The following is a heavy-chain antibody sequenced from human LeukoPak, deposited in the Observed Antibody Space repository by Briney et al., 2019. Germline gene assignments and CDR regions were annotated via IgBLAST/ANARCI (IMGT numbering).Heavy chain of an antibody. CDR2: IYTSGST. D-gene: IGHD6-19*01. CDR3: ASTIIAVAGTRWFDP. Sequence: SETLSLTCTVSGGSISSYYWSWIRQPAGKGLEWIGRIYTSGSTNYNPSLKSRVTMSVDTSKNQFSLKLSSVTAADTAVYYCASTIIAVAGTRWFDPWGQGTLVTVSS. J-gene: IGHJ5*02. CDR1: GGSISSYY. V-gene: IGHV4-4*07.